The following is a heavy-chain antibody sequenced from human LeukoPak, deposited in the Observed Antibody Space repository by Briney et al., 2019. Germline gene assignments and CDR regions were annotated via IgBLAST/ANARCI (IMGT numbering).Heavy chain of an antibody. J-gene: IGHJ4*02. CDR3: ARGTYYDYVWGSYRYYFDY. CDR1: GGSISSSSHY. Sequence: SETLSLTCTVSGGSISSSSHYWGWIRQPPGKGLEWIGSIYYSGSTYYNPSLKSRVTISVDTSKNQFSLKLSSVTAADTAVYYCARGTYYDYVWGSYRYYFDYWGQGTLVTVSS. D-gene: IGHD3-16*02. V-gene: IGHV4-39*07. CDR2: IYYSGST.